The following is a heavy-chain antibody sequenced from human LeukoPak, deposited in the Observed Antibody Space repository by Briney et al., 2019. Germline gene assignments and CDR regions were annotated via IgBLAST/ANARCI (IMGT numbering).Heavy chain of an antibody. J-gene: IGHJ4*02. CDR1: GLSISNYG. Sequence: GGSLRLSCAASGLSISNYGMSWVRQAPGKGLEWVSAISGGDGTYYADSVKGRFTISRDNSKNTLYLQMNSLRAEDTAVYYCAKDSPVLTYWGQGTLVTVSS. CDR3: AKDSPVLTY. V-gene: IGHV3-23*01. CDR2: ISGGDGT.